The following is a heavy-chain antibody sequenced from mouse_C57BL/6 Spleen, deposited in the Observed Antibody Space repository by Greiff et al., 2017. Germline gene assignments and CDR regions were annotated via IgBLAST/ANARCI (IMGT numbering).Heavy chain of an antibody. D-gene: IGHD2-10*02. J-gene: IGHJ2*01. Sequence: QVQLQQSGAELVRPGASVTLSCKASGYTFTDYEMHWVKQTPLHGLEWIGAIDPETGGTAYNQKFKGKAILTADKSSSTAYMELRSLTSEDSAVYYCTRSSSSYYFDYWGQGTTLTVSS. CDR1: GYTFTDYE. CDR2: IDPETGGT. V-gene: IGHV1-15*01. CDR3: TRSSSSYYFDY.